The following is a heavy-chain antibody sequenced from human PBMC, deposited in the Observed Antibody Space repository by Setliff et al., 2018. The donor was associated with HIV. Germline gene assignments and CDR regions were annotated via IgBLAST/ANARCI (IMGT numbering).Heavy chain of an antibody. CDR3: ARLGDNSDWRSNYFFYYVDV. J-gene: IGHJ6*03. CDR1: GDSLAGSRYS. Sequence: SETLSLTCTVSGDSLAGSRYSWGWVRQPPGQGLEWLGNLFHTGSSYFHPSLKSRLTMSVDTSKNQFSLSLISMTAADSAVYFCARLGDNSDWRSNYFFYYVDVWGKGTTVTV. V-gene: IGHV4-39*01. D-gene: IGHD3-22*01. CDR2: LFHTGSS.